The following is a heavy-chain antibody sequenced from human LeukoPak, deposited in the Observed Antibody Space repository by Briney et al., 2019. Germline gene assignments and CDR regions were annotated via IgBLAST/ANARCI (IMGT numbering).Heavy chain of an antibody. J-gene: IGHJ6*03. D-gene: IGHD2-2*01. V-gene: IGHV1-2*02. Sequence: GSVKVSCKASGYTFTGYYMHWVRQAPGQGLEWMGWINPNSGGTNYAQKFQGRVTMTRDTSISTAYMELSRLRSDDTAVYYCARDRFCGSTSCYGYYYYMDVWGKGTTVTVSS. CDR1: GYTFTGYY. CDR3: ARDRFCGSTSCYGYYYYMDV. CDR2: INPNSGGT.